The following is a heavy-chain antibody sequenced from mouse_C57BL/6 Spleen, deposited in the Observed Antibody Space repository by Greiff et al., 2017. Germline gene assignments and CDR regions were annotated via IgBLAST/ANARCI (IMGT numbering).Heavy chain of an antibody. CDR3: AIYYGSSYFDY. D-gene: IGHD1-1*01. Sequence: QVQLQQPGAELVKPGASVKLSCKASGYTFTSYWMQWVKPRPGPGLEWIGESDPSDSYTKSNQKFKGKATLTVDTSSSTAYVQLSSLTSEASAVYYCAIYYGSSYFDYWGQGTTLTVSS. CDR1: GYTFTSYW. V-gene: IGHV1-50*01. J-gene: IGHJ2*01. CDR2: SDPSDSYT.